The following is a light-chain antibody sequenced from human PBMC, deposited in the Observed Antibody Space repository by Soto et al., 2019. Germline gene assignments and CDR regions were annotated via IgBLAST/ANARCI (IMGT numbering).Light chain of an antibody. CDR1: QNVRTF. CDR3: LQHNSYPRT. J-gene: IGKJ1*01. V-gene: IGKV3-11*01. CDR2: AAS. Sequence: EIVLTQSPGTLSLSPGERATLSCRASQNVRTFLDWYQQKPGQAPRLLIYAASNRATGIPDRFSGSGSGTDFTLTISSLQPEDFATYYCLQHNSYPRTFGQGTKVDI.